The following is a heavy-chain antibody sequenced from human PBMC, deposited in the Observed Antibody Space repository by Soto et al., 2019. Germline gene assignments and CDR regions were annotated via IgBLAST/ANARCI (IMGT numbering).Heavy chain of an antibody. D-gene: IGHD3-3*01. CDR1: GYSFTSYW. V-gene: IGHV5-51*01. CDR3: ARVGTYYDFWSGYEPDYYYGMDV. Sequence: PGESLKISCKGSGYSFTSYWIGWVRQMPGKGLEWMGTIYPGDSDTRYSPSFQGQVTISADKSISTAYLQWSSLKASDTAMYYCARVGTYYDFWSGYEPDYYYGMDVWGQGTTVTVSS. CDR2: IYPGDSDT. J-gene: IGHJ6*02.